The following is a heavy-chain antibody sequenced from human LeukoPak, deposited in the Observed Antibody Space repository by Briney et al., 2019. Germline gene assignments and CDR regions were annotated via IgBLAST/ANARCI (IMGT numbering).Heavy chain of an antibody. CDR3: ARKAVYYYGMDV. J-gene: IGHJ6*02. Sequence: GESLKISCRSSGFSFTSYWIGWVRQMPGKGLEWMGIIYPGDSETIYSPSFQGQVTISADNSITTAYLQWSSLKASDTAMYYCARKAVYYYGMDVWGQGTAVTVSS. CDR2: IYPGDSET. D-gene: IGHD6-19*01. V-gene: IGHV5-51*01. CDR1: GFSFTSYW.